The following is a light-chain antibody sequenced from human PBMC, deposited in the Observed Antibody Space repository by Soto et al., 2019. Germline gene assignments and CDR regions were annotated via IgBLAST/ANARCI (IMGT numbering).Light chain of an antibody. CDR3: QQFNNWPPIT. Sequence: EIVMTQSPPTRSVSPGERATLSCRASQSVSSKLAWYQQKLGQAPRLLIYDTSTRATGIPARFSGSGSGTEFTLTISSLQSEDFAIYYCQQFNNWPPITFGQGTRLEI. CDR2: DTS. V-gene: IGKV3-15*01. J-gene: IGKJ5*01. CDR1: QSVSSK.